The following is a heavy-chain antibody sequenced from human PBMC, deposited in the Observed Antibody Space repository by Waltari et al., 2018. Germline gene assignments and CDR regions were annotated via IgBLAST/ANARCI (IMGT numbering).Heavy chain of an antibody. Sequence: EVQLVESGGGLVQPGGSLRLSCAASGFTFNSYAISWVRQAPGKGLGWVSALRAMGDTIYYADSVKGRFTISRDNARNTVYLQMSSLSAEDTAVYYCARVWGSYRSFDYWGQGTLVTVSS. J-gene: IGHJ4*02. CDR2: LRAMGDTI. D-gene: IGHD3-16*02. CDR3: ARVWGSYRSFDY. CDR1: GFTFNSYA. V-gene: IGHV3-23*04.